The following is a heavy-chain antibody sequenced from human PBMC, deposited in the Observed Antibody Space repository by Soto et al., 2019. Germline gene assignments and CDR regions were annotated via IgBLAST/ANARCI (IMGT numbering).Heavy chain of an antibody. V-gene: IGHV2-5*02. J-gene: IGHJ6*02. CDR2: MYWDDDK. D-gene: IGHD3-16*01. CDR3: ARNVWLSLGMDG. CDR1: GFSLSTSGVG. Sequence: QIPVKESGPTLVKPTQTLTLTCTFSGFSLSTSGVGVGWIRQPPGKALEWLALMYWDDDKSYSPSLKSRLTIPQDTAKNHVVLTMTSMDPVDTATYYWARNVWLSLGMDGWGQGTTVTVSS.